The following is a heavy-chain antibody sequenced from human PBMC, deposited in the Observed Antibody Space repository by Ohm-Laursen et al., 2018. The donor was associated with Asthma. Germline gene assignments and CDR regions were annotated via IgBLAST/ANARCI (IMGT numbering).Heavy chain of an antibody. V-gene: IGHV4-59*01. CDR3: ARVWGGYGSGSYYDDAFDI. J-gene: IGHJ3*02. D-gene: IGHD3-10*01. CDR2: FFLRGND. CDR1: AASISSYY. Sequence: TLSLTCTVSAASISSYYWAWIRQPPGKGLEWIGYFFLRGNDNYNPSLKSRVTISVDTSKNQFSLKLSSVTAADTAVYYCARVWGGYGSGSYYDDAFDIWGQGTMVTVSS.